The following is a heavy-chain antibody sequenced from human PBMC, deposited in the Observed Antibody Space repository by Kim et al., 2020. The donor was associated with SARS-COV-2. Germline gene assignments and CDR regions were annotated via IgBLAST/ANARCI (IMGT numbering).Heavy chain of an antibody. CDR1: GFTFSRYE. CDR3: VRDDYGGNSFVDGLDI. V-gene: IGHV3-48*03. CDR2: IDLRGSTI. J-gene: IGHJ3*02. D-gene: IGHD4-17*01. Sequence: GGSLRLSCAASGFTFSRYEMNWVRQAPGKGLEWVSYIDLRGSTINYADSVKGRFTISRDNAKNSLYLQMNSLRAEDTAIYYCVRDDYGGNSFVDGLDIWGQGTMVTVSS.